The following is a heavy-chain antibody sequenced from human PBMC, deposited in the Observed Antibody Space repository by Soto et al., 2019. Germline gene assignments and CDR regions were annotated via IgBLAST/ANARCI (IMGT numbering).Heavy chain of an antibody. CDR1: GYSFSTYW. CDR2: IYFGDSKT. J-gene: IGHJ4*02. D-gene: IGHD6-13*01. V-gene: IGHV5-51*01. Sequence: WESLKISCKGSGYSFSTYWIAWLRQMPVQGAECMCGIYFGDSKTRYSPSFEDQGTIYADKSISTAYLQWSSLKASDTAMYYCATWRGSSCLDYWGQATPFTVSS. CDR3: ATWRGSSCLDY.